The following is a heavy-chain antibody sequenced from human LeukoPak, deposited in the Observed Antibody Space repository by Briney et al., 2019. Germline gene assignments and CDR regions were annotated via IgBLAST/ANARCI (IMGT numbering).Heavy chain of an antibody. CDR3: ARESPLNYYYYMDV. V-gene: IGHV4-38-2*02. CDR2: IYHSGST. CDR1: GYSISSGYY. D-gene: IGHD3/OR15-3a*01. J-gene: IGHJ6*03. Sequence: SETLSLTCTVSGYSISSGYYWGWIRQPPGKGLEWIGSIYHSGSTYYNPSLKSRVTISVDTSKNQFSLKLSSVTAADTAVYYCARESPLNYYYYMDVWGKGTTVTISS.